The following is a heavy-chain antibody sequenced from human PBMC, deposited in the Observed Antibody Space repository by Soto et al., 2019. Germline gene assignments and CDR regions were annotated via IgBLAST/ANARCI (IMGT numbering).Heavy chain of an antibody. CDR3: APGGGSLLLARGFDY. CDR2: IYWNDDK. J-gene: IGHJ4*02. Sequence: SGPTLVNPTQTLTLTCTFSGFSLSTSGVGVGWIRQPPGKALEWLALIYWNDDKRYSPSLKSRLTITKDTSKNQVVLTMTNIEPFDTATYYCAPGGGSLLLARGFDYWGQGTLVTVSS. V-gene: IGHV2-5*01. CDR1: GFSLSTSGVG. D-gene: IGHD3-10*01.